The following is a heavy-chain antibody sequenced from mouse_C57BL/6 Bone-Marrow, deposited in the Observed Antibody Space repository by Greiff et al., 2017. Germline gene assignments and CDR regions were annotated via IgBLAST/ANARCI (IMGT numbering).Heavy chain of an antibody. CDR2: INPNYGTT. CDR3: GRSYDCDCYMDF. CDR1: GYSFTDYN. Sequence: EVQLLESGPELVKPGASVKISCKASGYSFTDYNMNWVKQSHGKSLEWIGFINPNYGTTSYNQTFKGKATLTVDQSSSTAYMQLNSLTSEDSAVYYYGRSYDCDCYMDFWGKGTSVTVSS. V-gene: IGHV1-39*01. J-gene: IGHJ4*01. D-gene: IGHD2-4*01.